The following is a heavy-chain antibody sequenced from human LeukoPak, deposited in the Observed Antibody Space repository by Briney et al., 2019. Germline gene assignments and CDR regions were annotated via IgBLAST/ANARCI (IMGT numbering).Heavy chain of an antibody. J-gene: IGHJ6*03. CDR3: ARDADSSSWYDGIGNLFYYYYYYMDV. CDR1: GFTFSGSA. D-gene: IGHD6-13*01. CDR2: IRSKANSYAT. Sequence: GGSLRLSCAASGFTFSGSAMHWVRQASGKGLEWVGRIRSKANSYATAYAASVKGRFTISRDDSKNTAYLQMNSLRAEDTAVYYCARDADSSSWYDGIGNLFYYYYYYMDVWGKGTTVTVSS. V-gene: IGHV3-73*01.